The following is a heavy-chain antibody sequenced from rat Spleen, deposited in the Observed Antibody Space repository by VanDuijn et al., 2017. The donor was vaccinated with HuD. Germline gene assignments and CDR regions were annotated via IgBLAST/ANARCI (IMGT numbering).Heavy chain of an antibody. CDR1: GFPFDDYW. CDR3: TRGGNYAMDA. J-gene: IGHJ4*01. V-gene: IGHV5-31*01. Sequence: EVQLVESGGGLLQPGRSLKLSCVASGFPFDDYWMTWIRQAPGKGLEWVASITNTGATSYYSESVKGRFTLSRDYAQSSLYLQMDSLRSEDTATYYCTRGGNYAMDAWGQGASVTVSS. CDR2: ITNTGATS.